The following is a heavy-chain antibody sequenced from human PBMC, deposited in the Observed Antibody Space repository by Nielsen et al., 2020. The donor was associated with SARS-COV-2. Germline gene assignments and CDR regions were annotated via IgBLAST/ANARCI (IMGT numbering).Heavy chain of an antibody. CDR2: IKEDGSEK. CDR3: ASHGTFDH. CDR1: GFSFSSYW. D-gene: IGHD1-1*01. Sequence: GGSLRLSCVASGFSFSSYWMSWVRQAPGKGLEWVANIKEDGSEKNYVDSVKGRFTISRDNAKNLLFLQMNSLRAEDTSLYYCASHGTFDHWGQGTLVTVSS. V-gene: IGHV3-7*01. J-gene: IGHJ4*02.